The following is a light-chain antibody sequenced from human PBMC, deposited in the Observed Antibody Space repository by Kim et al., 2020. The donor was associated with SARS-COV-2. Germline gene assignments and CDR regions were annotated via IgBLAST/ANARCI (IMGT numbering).Light chain of an antibody. J-gene: IGLJ2*01. CDR1: SLRSYY. CDR3: NSRDSNDNVV. Sequence: SSELTQDPAVSVALGQTVRITCQGGSLRSYYATWYQQKPGQAPILVIYGKNNRPSGIPDRFSGSSSGNTASLTITGTRAGDEADYYCNSRDSNDNVVFGG. V-gene: IGLV3-19*01. CDR2: GKN.